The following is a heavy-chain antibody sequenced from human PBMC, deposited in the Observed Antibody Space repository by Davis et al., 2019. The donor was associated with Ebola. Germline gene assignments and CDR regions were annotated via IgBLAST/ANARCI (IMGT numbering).Heavy chain of an antibody. CDR2: ISSSTSTI. V-gene: IGHV3-48*04. CDR3: AKGGGDYGDTQYYFDY. Sequence: GESLKISCAASGFTFSSYSMNWVRQAPGKGLEWVSYISSSTSTIYYADSVKGRFTISRDNAKNSLYLQMNSLRGDDTAVYYCAKGGGDYGDTQYYFDYWGQGTLVTVSS. J-gene: IGHJ4*02. CDR1: GFTFSSYS. D-gene: IGHD4-17*01.